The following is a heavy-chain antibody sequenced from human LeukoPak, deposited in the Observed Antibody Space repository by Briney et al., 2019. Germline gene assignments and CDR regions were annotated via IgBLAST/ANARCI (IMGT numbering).Heavy chain of an antibody. CDR3: SSSGYSYGPPYYYYYYMDV. CDR1: GFTSSSYS. Sequence: PGGSLRLSCAASGFTSSSYSMNWVRQAPGKGLEWVSSISSSSSYIYYADSVKGRFTISRDNAKNSLYLQMNSLRAEDTAVYYCSSSGYSYGPPYYYYYYMDVWGKGTTVTISS. D-gene: IGHD5-18*01. V-gene: IGHV3-21*01. J-gene: IGHJ6*03. CDR2: ISSSSSYI.